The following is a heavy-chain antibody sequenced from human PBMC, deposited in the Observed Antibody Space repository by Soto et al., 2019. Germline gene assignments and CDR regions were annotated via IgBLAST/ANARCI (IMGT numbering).Heavy chain of an antibody. CDR3: ARDGRTIFGVVITPRGMDV. CDR1: GYTFTSYD. V-gene: IGHV1-8*01. J-gene: IGHJ6*02. D-gene: IGHD3-3*01. Sequence: QVQLVQSGAEVKKPGASVKVSCKASGYTFTSYDINWVRQATGQGLEWMGWMNPNSGNTGYAQKFQDRVTMTRNTSISTAYMELSSLRSEDTAVYYCARDGRTIFGVVITPRGMDVWGQGTTVTVSS. CDR2: MNPNSGNT.